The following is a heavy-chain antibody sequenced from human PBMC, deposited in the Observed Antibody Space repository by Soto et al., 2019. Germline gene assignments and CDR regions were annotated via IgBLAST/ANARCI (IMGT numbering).Heavy chain of an antibody. CDR3: ARAGSNFDSNQPNCFDT. V-gene: IGHV4-31*03. Sequence: PSETLSLTCTVSGGSISSGTYYWSWIRQHPGKGLEWIAYIYYSGSTYYNPSLKSRVSISVDTSKNQFSLKLTSVTAADTAVYYCARAGSNFDSNQPNCFDTWGQGTLVRVSS. J-gene: IGHJ5*02. D-gene: IGHD3-10*01. CDR1: GGSISSGTYY. CDR2: IYYSGST.